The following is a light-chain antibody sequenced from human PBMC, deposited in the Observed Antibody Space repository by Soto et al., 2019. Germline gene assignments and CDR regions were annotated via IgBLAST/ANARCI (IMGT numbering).Light chain of an antibody. J-gene: IGKJ2*01. V-gene: IGKV3-20*01. CDR3: QQYGSSPRT. Sequence: EIVLTQSPGTLSLSPGEGATLSCRASQSVSSSYLAWYQQKPGQAPRLLIYGASSRATGIPDRFSGSGSGTDFTLTISRLEPEDFPVYYCQQYGSSPRTFGQGTKLEIK. CDR2: GAS. CDR1: QSVSSSY.